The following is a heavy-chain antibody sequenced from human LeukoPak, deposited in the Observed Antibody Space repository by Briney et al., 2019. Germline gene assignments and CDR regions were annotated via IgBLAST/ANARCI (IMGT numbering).Heavy chain of an antibody. CDR3: ARANDGGFHNY. D-gene: IGHD3-16*01. CDR1: GYSFTGYY. V-gene: IGHV1-2*02. J-gene: IGHJ4*02. Sequence: ASVKVSCKASGYSFTGYYMHWVRQAPGQGLEWMGWINPKSGGTISAQKFQGRVTMTRDTSITTAYMELSSLTSDDTAVYFCARANDGGFHNYWGQGTLVTVSS. CDR2: INPKSGGT.